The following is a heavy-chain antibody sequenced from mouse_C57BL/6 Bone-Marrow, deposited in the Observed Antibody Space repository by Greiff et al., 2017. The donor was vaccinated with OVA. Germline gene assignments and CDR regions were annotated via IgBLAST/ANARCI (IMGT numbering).Heavy chain of an antibody. D-gene: IGHD2-2*01. V-gene: IGHV14-4*01. CDR1: GFNIKDDY. J-gene: IGHJ3*01. Sequence: EVKLKQSGAELVRPGASVKLSCTASGFNIKDDYMHWVKQRPEQGLEWIGWIDPENGDTEYASKFQGKATITADTSSNTAYLQLSSLTSDDTAVYYCTTYGYDVPWFAYWGQGTLVTVSA. CDR2: IDPENGDT. CDR3: TTYGYDVPWFAY.